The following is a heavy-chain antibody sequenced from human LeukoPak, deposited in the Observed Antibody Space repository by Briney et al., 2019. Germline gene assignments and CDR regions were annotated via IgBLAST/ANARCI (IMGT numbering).Heavy chain of an antibody. CDR3: ARDDGSYSRSPGFDN. J-gene: IGHJ4*02. V-gene: IGHV3-21*01. Sequence: PGGSLRLSCAASGFIFSSHGMNWVRQAPGKGLEWVSGISPSGDITYYADSVKGRFTISRDNAKNSLYLQMNSLRAEDTAVYYCARDDGSYSRSPGFDNWGQGTLVTVSS. D-gene: IGHD1-26*01. CDR1: GFIFSSHG. CDR2: ISPSGDIT.